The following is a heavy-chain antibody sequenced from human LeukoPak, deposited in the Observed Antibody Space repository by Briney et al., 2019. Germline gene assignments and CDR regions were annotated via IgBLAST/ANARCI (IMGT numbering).Heavy chain of an antibody. CDR2: IYYSGST. V-gene: IGHV4-31*03. J-gene: IGHJ3*02. CDR3: AARGYYDILTGYYFAFDI. D-gene: IGHD3-9*01. Sequence: SQTLSLTCTVSGGSISSGGYYWSWIRQHPGKGLEWIGYIYYSGSTYYNPSLKSRVTISVDTSKNRFSLKLSSVTAADTAVYYCAARGYYDILTGYYFAFDIWGQGTMVTVSS. CDR1: GGSISSGGYY.